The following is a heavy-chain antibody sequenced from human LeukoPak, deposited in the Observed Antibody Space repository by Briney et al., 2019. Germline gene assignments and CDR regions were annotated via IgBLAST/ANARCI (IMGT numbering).Heavy chain of an antibody. CDR1: GFNFSSYG. J-gene: IGHJ4*02. V-gene: IGHV3-33*01. Sequence: GGSLRLSCAASGFNFSSYGMHWVLQAPGKGLEWVTSIWFDGSNIHYADSVKGRVIISRDNSKSALYLQMNSLRAEDTAIYYCARDSLPMAVTGPFDHWGQGALVTVSS. D-gene: IGHD6-19*01. CDR3: ARDSLPMAVTGPFDH. CDR2: IWFDGSNI.